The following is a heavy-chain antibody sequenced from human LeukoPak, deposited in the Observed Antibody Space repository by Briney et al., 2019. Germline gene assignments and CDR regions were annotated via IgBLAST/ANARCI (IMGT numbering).Heavy chain of an antibody. V-gene: IGHV3-33*01. CDR1: GFTFSSYG. D-gene: IGHD6-19*01. Sequence: GGSLRLSCAASGFTFSSYGMHWVRQAPGKGLEWVAVIRDDGSNKYYADSVKGRFTISRDNSKNTLYLQMNSLRAEDTAVYYCARDGSSGWYWVDYWGQGTLVTVSS. CDR2: IRDDGSNK. J-gene: IGHJ4*02. CDR3: ARDGSSGWYWVDY.